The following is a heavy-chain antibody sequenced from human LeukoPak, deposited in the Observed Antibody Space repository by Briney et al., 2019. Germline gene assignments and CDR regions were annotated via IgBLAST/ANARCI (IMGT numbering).Heavy chain of an antibody. CDR2: INAGNGNT. D-gene: IGHD3-22*01. CDR1: GYTFTSYA. Sequence: ASVKVSCKASGYTFTSYAMHWVRQAPGQRLEWMGWINAGNGNTKYSQKLQGRVTITRDTSASTAYMELSSLRSEDTAVYYCARQDYYDSSFDYWGQGTLVTVSS. V-gene: IGHV1-3*01. CDR3: ARQDYYDSSFDY. J-gene: IGHJ4*02.